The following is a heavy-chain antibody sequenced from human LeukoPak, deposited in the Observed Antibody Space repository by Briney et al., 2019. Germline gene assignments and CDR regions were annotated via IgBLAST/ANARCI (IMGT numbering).Heavy chain of an antibody. CDR3: AKAFLVGATTDKFDY. CDR2: ISGSGGST. J-gene: IGHJ4*02. V-gene: IGHV3-23*01. CDR1: GLTFSSYA. D-gene: IGHD1-26*01. Sequence: GGSLRLSCAASGLTFSSYAMSWVRQAPGKGLEWVSAISGSGGSTYYADSVKGRFTISRDNSKNTLYLQMNSLRAEDTAVYYCAKAFLVGATTDKFDYWGQGTLVTVSS.